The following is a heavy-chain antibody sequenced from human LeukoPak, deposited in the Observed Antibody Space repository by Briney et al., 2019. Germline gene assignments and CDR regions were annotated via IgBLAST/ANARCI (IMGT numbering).Heavy chain of an antibody. V-gene: IGHV5-51*01. CDR2: IYPGDSDT. Sequence: GESLKISCKGSGYSFTSYWIGWVRQMPGKGLEWMGIIYPGDSDTRYSPSFQGQVTISADKSISTAYLQWSSLKASDTAMYYCARALRTGQGDYVPVLWGQGTLVIVSS. D-gene: IGHD4-17*01. CDR1: GYSFTSYW. CDR3: ARALRTGQGDYVPVL. J-gene: IGHJ4*02.